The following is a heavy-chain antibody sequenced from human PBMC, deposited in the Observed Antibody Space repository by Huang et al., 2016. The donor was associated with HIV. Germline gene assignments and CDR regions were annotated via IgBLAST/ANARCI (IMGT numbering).Heavy chain of an antibody. V-gene: IGHV4-34*01. J-gene: IGHJ6*03. CDR2: INHREST. CDR3: ARGQGGYYYYYMDV. Sequence: QVQLQQWGAGLLRPSETLSLTCAVYGGSFSGYYGTWIRQPPGKGLEWIGEINHRESTNYNPSLKSRVTSSVDTSRNQFSLTVTSVTAADTAVYYCARGQGGYYYYYMDVWGKGTTVTVSS. CDR1: GGSFSGYY.